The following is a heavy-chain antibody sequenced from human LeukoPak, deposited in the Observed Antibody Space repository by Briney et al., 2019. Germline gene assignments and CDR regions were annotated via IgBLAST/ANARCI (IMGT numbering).Heavy chain of an antibody. CDR2: IYYSGST. Sequence: SETLSLTCTVSGGSISSGGYYWSWIRQHPGKGLEWIGYIYYSGSTYYNPSLKSRVTISVDTSKNQFSLKLSSVTAADTAVYYCATYSYDILTGYSDAFDIWGQGTMVTVSS. V-gene: IGHV4-31*03. J-gene: IGHJ3*02. CDR3: ATYSYDILTGYSDAFDI. D-gene: IGHD3-9*01. CDR1: GGSISSGGYY.